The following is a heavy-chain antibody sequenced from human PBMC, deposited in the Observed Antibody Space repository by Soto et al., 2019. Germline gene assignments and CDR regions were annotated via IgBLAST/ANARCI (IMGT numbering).Heavy chain of an antibody. V-gene: IGHV4-34*01. CDR3: ARAKKYYYDSSGYPRYAFDI. Sequence: SETLSLTCAVYGGSFSGYYWSWIRQPPGKGLEWIGEINHSGSTNYNPSLKSRVTISVDTSKNQFSLKLSSVTAADTAVYYCARAKKYYYDSSGYPRYAFDIWGQGTMVTVSS. D-gene: IGHD3-22*01. CDR2: INHSGST. CDR1: GGSFSGYY. J-gene: IGHJ3*02.